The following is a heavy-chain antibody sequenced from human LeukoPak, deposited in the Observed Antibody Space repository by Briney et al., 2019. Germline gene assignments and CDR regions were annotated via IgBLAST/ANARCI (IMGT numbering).Heavy chain of an antibody. D-gene: IGHD2-21*01. V-gene: IGHV3-23*01. CDR2: IDKIGVGT. Sequence: PSETLSLTCTVSGGSISSSSYYWGWIRQPPGKGLEWVSSIDKIGVGTYYADSVRGRFTISRDNSKNTLFLQMNSLRAEDSAVYYCAKDYVVGSIDYWGQGTLVTVSS. CDR1: GGSISSSSYY. J-gene: IGHJ4*02. CDR3: AKDYVVGSIDY.